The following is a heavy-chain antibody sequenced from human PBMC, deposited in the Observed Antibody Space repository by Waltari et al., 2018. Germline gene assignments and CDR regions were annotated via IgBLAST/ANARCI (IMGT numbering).Heavy chain of an antibody. J-gene: IGHJ5*02. D-gene: IGHD4-17*01. V-gene: IGHV3-23*01. Sequence: EVQLLESGGGLVQPGGSLRLSCAASGFTFSSYAMSWVRQAPGKGLGWVSAIRGSGGSTYYADSVKGRFTISRDNSKNTLYLQMNSLRAEDTAVYYCAKDPTVTKIRGWFDPWGQGTLVTVSS. CDR2: IRGSGGST. CDR3: AKDPTVTKIRGWFDP. CDR1: GFTFSSYA.